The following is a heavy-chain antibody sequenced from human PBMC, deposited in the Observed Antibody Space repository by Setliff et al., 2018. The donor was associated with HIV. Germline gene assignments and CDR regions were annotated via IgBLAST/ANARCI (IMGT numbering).Heavy chain of an antibody. Sequence: PGGSLRLSCAASGFTFSDYYMNWVRQAPGKGLEWVSSISSSSSYIYYADSVKGRFTISRDNAKNSLYLQMNSLRAEDTAVYYCASWEPGVTDFDYWGQGTLVTVSS. CDR2: ISSSSSYI. CDR1: GFTFSDYY. D-gene: IGHD1-26*01. CDR3: ASWEPGVTDFDY. J-gene: IGHJ4*02. V-gene: IGHV3-21*01.